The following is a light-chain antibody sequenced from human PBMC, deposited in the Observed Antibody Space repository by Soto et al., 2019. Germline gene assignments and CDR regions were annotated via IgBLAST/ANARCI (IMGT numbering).Light chain of an antibody. Sequence: QSALTQPPSASGSPGQSVTISCTGTSSDVGGYDYVSWYQQHPGKAPKLMIYEVTIRPSGVSDRFSGSTSGNTASLTVSGLQAEDEADYYCSSYTGGNPSYVFGTGTKLTVL. CDR2: EVT. CDR3: SSYTGGNPSYV. J-gene: IGLJ1*01. CDR1: SSDVGGYDY. V-gene: IGLV2-8*01.